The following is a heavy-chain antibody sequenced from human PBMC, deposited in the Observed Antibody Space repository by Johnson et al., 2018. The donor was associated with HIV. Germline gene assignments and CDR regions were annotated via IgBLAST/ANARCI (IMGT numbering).Heavy chain of an antibody. CDR2: ISLEGSNE. V-gene: IGHV3-30*18. CDR3: AKGEAQEGWIQLWSYAFDF. J-gene: IGHJ3*01. CDR1: RFTFSRYA. Sequence: QVQLVESGGGLVQPGGSLRLSCAASRFTFSRYAMNWVRQAPGKGLEWVAVISLEGSNEYYADSVKGRSTIPRDNSRNTLYLQMSNLRTEETAVYYCAKGEAQEGWIQLWSYAFDFWGRGTMVTVSS. D-gene: IGHD5-18*01.